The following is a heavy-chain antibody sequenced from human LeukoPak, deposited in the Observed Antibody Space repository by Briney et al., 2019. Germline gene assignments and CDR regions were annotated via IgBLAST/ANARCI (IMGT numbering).Heavy chain of an antibody. CDR1: GFTFSKYG. V-gene: IGHV3-33*01. D-gene: IGHD3-10*01. CDR3: ASYNAFDAFKI. Sequence: PGGSLRLSCAASGFTFSKYGMHWVRQAPGKGLEWLAVVGYVDAGKNYAESVKGRFTIARDKGKNTLYLQMNSLKDEDTAVYYCASYNAFDAFKIWGQGTMVTVSS. CDR2: VGYVDAGK. J-gene: IGHJ3*02.